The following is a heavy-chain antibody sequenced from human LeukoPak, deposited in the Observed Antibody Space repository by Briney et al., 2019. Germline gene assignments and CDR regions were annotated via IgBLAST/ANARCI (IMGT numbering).Heavy chain of an antibody. CDR2: IYYSGSP. Sequence: SETLSLTCTVSGGSISNNNYYWAWIRQPPGKGLECIGSIYYSGSPYYNPSLKSRVTISVDTSKNQFSVRLSSVTAADTAVYYCATWRTAKTGFDYWGQGTLVTVSS. V-gene: IGHV4-39*01. J-gene: IGHJ4*02. D-gene: IGHD1-1*01. CDR1: GGSISNNNYY. CDR3: ATWRTAKTGFDY.